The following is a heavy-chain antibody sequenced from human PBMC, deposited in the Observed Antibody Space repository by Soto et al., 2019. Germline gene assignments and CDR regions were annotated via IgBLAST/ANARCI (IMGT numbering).Heavy chain of an antibody. CDR1: GGTFSSYA. V-gene: IGHV1-69*13. CDR3: ARGGYSGSYFVVWYYYGMDV. J-gene: IGHJ6*02. D-gene: IGHD1-26*01. CDR2: IIPIFGTA. Sequence: SVKVSCKASGGTFSSYAISWVRQAPGQGLEWMGGIIPIFGTANYAQKFQGRVTITADESTSTAYMELSSLRSEDTAVYYCARGGYSGSYFVVWYYYGMDVWGQGTTVTVSS.